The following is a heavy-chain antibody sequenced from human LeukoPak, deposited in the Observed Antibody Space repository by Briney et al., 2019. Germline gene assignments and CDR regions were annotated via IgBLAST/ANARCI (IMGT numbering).Heavy chain of an antibody. Sequence: GASVKVSCKASGYTFTSYGISWVRQAPGQGLEWMGWISAYNGNTNYAQKLQGRVTMTTDTSTSTAYMELRSLRSDDTAVYYCARGSDDYVWGSYRSPSPFDYWAREPWSPSPQ. J-gene: IGHJ4*02. CDR1: GYTFTSYG. CDR2: ISAYNGNT. V-gene: IGHV1-18*01. D-gene: IGHD3-16*02. CDR3: ARGSDDYVWGSYRSPSPFDY.